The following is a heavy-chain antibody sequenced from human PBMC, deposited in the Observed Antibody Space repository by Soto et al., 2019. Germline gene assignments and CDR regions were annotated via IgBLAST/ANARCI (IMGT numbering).Heavy chain of an antibody. CDR1: GFTFSSYW. D-gene: IGHD1-26*01. J-gene: IGHJ4*01. Sequence: EVQLVESGGGVVQPGGSLRLSCAASGFTFSSYWMHWVRQAPWKGLEGFSLINDDVRRTSYADSVKGRFTISRDNAKNAIHMQMNSLRVHGTAIYFCARRHLLAYAFHDWCHGMLVTVSS. V-gene: IGHV3-74*01. CDR2: INDDVRRT. CDR3: ARRHLLAYAFHD.